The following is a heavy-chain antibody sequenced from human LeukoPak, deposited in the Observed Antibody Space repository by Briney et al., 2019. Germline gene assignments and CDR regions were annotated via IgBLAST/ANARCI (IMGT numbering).Heavy chain of an antibody. CDR2: IYYSGST. CDR3: ARRGFVGAARRGYYFDY. J-gene: IGHJ4*02. V-gene: IGHV4-39*01. Sequence: SETLSLTCTVSGGSISSNDYYWDWIRQPPGMGLEHIGSIYYSGSTYYNPSLKSRVTISVDTSKNQFSLKLSSVTAADTAVYYCARRGFVGAARRGYYFDYWGQGTLVTVSS. D-gene: IGHD6-6*01. CDR1: GGSISSNDYY.